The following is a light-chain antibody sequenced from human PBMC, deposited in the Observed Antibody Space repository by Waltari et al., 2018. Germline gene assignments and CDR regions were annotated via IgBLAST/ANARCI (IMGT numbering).Light chain of an antibody. J-gene: IGKJ1*01. CDR3: QQYGSSPWT. CDR1: QSVSSSY. V-gene: IGKV3-20*01. CDR2: GAS. Sequence: EIVLTQSPGTLSLSPGERATLSCRAVQSVSSSYLAGYQQKPGQAPRLLIYGASSRATGIPDRFSGSGSGTDFTLTISRLEPEDFAVYYCQQYGSSPWTFGQGTKVEIK.